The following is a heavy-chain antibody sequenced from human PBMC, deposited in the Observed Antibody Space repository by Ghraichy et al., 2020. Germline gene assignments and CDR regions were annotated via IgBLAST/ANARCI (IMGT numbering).Heavy chain of an antibody. V-gene: IGHV3-30*18. CDR3: AKPLRFSDYTMDV. CDR2: ISYDGSNK. J-gene: IGHJ6*02. D-gene: IGHD3-3*01. Sequence: LSLTCAASGFTFSNYAMHWVRQAPGKGLEWVAVISYDGSNKYYADSMRGRFTISRDNSKNTLYLQMNSLRAEDTAVYYCAKPLRFSDYTMDVWGQGTTVTVSS. CDR1: GFTFSNYA.